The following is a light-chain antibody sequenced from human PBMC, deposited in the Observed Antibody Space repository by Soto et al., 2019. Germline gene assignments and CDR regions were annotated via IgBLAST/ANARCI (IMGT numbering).Light chain of an antibody. CDR2: GAS. CDR3: QQYGSPQLT. J-gene: IGKJ4*01. V-gene: IGKV3-20*01. CDR1: QSVTSSY. Sequence: EIVLTQSPGTLSLSPGERAPLSCRASQSVTSSYLAWYQQRPGQAPRLLIYGASIRATGIPDRFSGSGSGTDFTLTISRLEPEDFAVYYCQQYGSPQLTFGQGTKV.